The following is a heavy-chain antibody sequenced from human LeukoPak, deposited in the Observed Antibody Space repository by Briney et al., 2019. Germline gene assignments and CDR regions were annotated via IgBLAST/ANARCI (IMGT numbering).Heavy chain of an antibody. Sequence: GGSLRLSCAASAFTFRGFIVHWVRQAPGKGLEWVSSVTFHGEIPYYSGSVMGRFTISRDNARDTVSLQMSSLSAEDTAIYYCARRGDQGYMDVWRKGATVIVSS. D-gene: IGHD7-27*01. CDR1: AFTFRGFI. J-gene: IGHJ6*03. CDR2: VTFHGEIP. V-gene: IGHV3-23*01. CDR3: ARRGDQGYMDV.